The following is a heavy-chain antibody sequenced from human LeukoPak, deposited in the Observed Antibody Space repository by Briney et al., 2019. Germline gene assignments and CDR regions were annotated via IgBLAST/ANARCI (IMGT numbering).Heavy chain of an antibody. V-gene: IGHV3-7*01. Sequence: GGSLRLSCAASGFTFSSYWMSWVRQAPGKGLEWVANIKQDGSEKYYVDSVKGRFTISRDNAKNSLYLQMNSLRAEDTAVYYCAKDPPRWIALYYFDYWGQGTLVTVSS. D-gene: IGHD5-12*01. CDR3: AKDPPRWIALYYFDY. CDR2: IKQDGSEK. J-gene: IGHJ4*02. CDR1: GFTFSSYW.